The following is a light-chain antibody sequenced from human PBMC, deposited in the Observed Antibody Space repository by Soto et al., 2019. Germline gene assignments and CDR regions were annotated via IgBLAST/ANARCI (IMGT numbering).Light chain of an antibody. J-gene: IGKJ4*01. CDR3: QQYSDWPLT. Sequence: EIVMTQSPATLSVSPGERATLSCRASQTLYNNLAWYQQKLGQAPRLLIYGASARATDIPARFSGSGSRKEFTLTISGLQSEDFAIYSCQQYSDWPLTLGGGNKVEIK. V-gene: IGKV3-15*01. CDR2: GAS. CDR1: QTLYNN.